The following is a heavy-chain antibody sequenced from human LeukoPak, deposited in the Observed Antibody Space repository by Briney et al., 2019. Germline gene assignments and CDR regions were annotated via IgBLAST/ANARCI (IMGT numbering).Heavy chain of an antibody. Sequence: GGSLRLSCAASGFTFSSYAMHWVRQAPGKGLEWVAVISSDGSNKYYADSVKGRFTISRDNSKNTLYLQMNSLRAEDTAVYYCARVPSPRGHPPDYWGQGTLVTVSS. CDR1: GFTFSSYA. V-gene: IGHV3-30*04. J-gene: IGHJ4*02. D-gene: IGHD3/OR15-3a*01. CDR3: ARVPSPRGHPPDY. CDR2: ISSDGSNK.